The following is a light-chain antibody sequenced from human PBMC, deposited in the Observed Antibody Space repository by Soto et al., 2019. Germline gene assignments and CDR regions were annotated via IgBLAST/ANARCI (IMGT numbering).Light chain of an antibody. Sequence: DIVMTQSPDSLAVSLGERATINCKSSQSVLYSSNNKNYLAWYQQKPGQPPKLLIYWASTRESGVPDRFSGSGSGTDFTLTFSSPQAEDVAVYYCHQYDSTPLTFGGGTKVEIK. CDR3: HQYDSTPLT. CDR1: QSVLYSSNNKNY. J-gene: IGKJ4*01. V-gene: IGKV4-1*01. CDR2: WAS.